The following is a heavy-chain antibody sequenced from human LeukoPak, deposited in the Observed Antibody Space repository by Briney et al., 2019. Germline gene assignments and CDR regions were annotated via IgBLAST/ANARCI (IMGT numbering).Heavy chain of an antibody. D-gene: IGHD3-22*01. CDR2: IYYGGST. CDR3: ARQGYDSSADAFDI. J-gene: IGHJ3*02. Sequence: PSETLSLICTVSGGSISSYYWSWIRQPPGKGLEWIGYIYYGGSTNYNPSLKSRVTISVDTSKNQFSLKLSSVTAADTAVYYCARQGYDSSADAFDIWGQGTMVTVSS. V-gene: IGHV4-59*08. CDR1: GGSISSYY.